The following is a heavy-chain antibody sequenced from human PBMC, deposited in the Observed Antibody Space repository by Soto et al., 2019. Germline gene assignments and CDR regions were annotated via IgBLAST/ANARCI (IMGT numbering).Heavy chain of an antibody. V-gene: IGHV3-30*18. CDR3: AKDHLTTTVTTVGY. D-gene: IGHD4-17*01. Sequence: QVQLVESGGGVAQPGRSLRLSCAASGFTFSNYGMHWVRQAPGKGLEWVAVISYHGSDKYYADSVKGRFTISRDNSKNTPYLQMDSLRAEDTAVYSCAKDHLTTTVTTVGYWGQGTLVTVSS. CDR1: GFTFSNYG. J-gene: IGHJ4*02. CDR2: ISYHGSDK.